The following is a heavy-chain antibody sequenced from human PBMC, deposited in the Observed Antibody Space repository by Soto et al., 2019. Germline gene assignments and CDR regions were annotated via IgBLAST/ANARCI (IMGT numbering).Heavy chain of an antibody. CDR2: ISGSGGST. J-gene: IGHJ6*02. D-gene: IGHD3-22*01. CDR3: AKDSYDSSGYYYYYYGMDV. CDR1: GFTFYSYV. Sequence: PGGSLRLSCAASGFTFYSYVMSWVRQAPGKGLEWVSGISGSGGSTYYGDSVKGRFTISRDNSRNTLYLQMNSLRAEDTAVYYCAKDSYDSSGYYYYYYGMDVWGQGTTVTVSS. V-gene: IGHV3-23*01.